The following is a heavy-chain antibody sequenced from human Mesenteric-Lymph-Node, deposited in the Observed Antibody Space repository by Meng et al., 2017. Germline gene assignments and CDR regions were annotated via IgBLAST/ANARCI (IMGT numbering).Heavy chain of an antibody. CDR2: INHSGST. CDR1: GGSFSGYY. D-gene: IGHD6-19*01. CDR3: ARRPGFHRRSIAVAGLDY. V-gene: IGHV4-34*01. Sequence: QVQLQQVGAGLLKPSETLSLTGAVYGGSFSGYYWSWIRQPPGKGLEWIGEINHSGSTNYNPSLKSRVTISVDTSKNQFSLKLSSVTAADTAVYYCARRPGFHRRSIAVAGLDYWGQGTLVTVSS. J-gene: IGHJ4*02.